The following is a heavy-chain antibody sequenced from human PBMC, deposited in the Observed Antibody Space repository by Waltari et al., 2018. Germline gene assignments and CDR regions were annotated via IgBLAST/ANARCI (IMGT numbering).Heavy chain of an antibody. V-gene: IGHV4-59*11. CDR1: GGSISSHY. CDR2: IYYSGST. CDR3: ARDAPGVHGVIIADDYYYGMDV. D-gene: IGHD3-10*01. J-gene: IGHJ6*02. Sequence: QVQLQESGPGLVKPSETLSLTCTVSGGSISSHYWSWIRQPPGKGLEWIGYIYYSGSTNYNPFLKSRSTISVDTSKTQFSRKLSSVTAADTAVYYCARDAPGVHGVIIADDYYYGMDVWGQGTTVTVSS.